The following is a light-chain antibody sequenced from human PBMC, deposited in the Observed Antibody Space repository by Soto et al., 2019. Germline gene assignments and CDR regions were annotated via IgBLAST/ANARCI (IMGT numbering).Light chain of an antibody. CDR2: GDD. V-gene: IGLV1-44*01. CDR1: SSNIGSHT. CDR3: STWDDSLNGWV. Sequence: QSVLTQPPSTSGTPGQTVAISCSGTSSNIGSHTVNWYQQLPGTAPKLLIYGDDKRPSGVPDRFSGSRSGTSASLAISGLQSDDEAVYFCSTWDDSLNGWVFGGGTQLTVL. J-gene: IGLJ3*02.